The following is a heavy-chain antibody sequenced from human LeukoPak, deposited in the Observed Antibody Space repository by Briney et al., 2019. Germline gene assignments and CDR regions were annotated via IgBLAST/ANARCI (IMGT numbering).Heavy chain of an antibody. J-gene: IGHJ4*02. CDR3: ASRAAAGQEFDY. CDR1: GGTFSSYA. V-gene: IGHV1-69*13. D-gene: IGHD6-13*01. CDR2: IIPIFGTA. Sequence: VASVKVSCKASGGTFSSYAISWVRQAPGQGLEWMGGIIPIFGTANYAQKFQGRVTITADESTSTAYMELSSLRSEDTAVYYCASRAAAGQEFDYWGQGTLDTVSS.